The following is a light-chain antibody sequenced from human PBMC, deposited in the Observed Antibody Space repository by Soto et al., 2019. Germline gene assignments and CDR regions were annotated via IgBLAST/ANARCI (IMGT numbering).Light chain of an antibody. V-gene: IGLV2-8*01. CDR1: SSDVGGYNC. CDR2: EVS. J-gene: IGLJ2*01. CDR3: SSYAGSNNVV. Sequence: QSVLTQPPSASGSPGQSVTISCTGTSSDVGGYNCVSRYQQHPGKAPKLMIYEVSKRPSGVPDRFSGSKSGNTASLTVSGLQAEDEADYYCSSYAGSNNVVFGGGTKLTVL.